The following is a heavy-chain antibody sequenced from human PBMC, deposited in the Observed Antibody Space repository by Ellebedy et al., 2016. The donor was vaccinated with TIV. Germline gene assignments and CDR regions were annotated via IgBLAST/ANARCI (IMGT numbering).Heavy chain of an antibody. CDR2: FSQSGST. CDR3: ARHSTVTTIGT. D-gene: IGHD4-17*01. Sequence: MPSETLSLTCTVSGDSISSSVYYWGWLRQPPGKGLEWIGRFSQSGSTYYNPSLTRRFTISVDPSKNQFSLKLSSVTAADTAIFYCARHSTVTTIGTWGQGALVTVSS. CDR1: GDSISSSVYY. J-gene: IGHJ5*02. V-gene: IGHV4-39*01.